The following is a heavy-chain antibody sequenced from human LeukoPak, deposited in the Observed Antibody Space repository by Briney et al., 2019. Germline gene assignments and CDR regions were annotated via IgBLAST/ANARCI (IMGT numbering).Heavy chain of an antibody. J-gene: IGHJ4*02. V-gene: IGHV3-7*01. CDR2: IKQDGSEK. CDR1: RFTFSSYW. CDR3: ARDGDTSGYTD. Sequence: GGSLRLSCAASRFTFSSYWMHWVRQAPGKGLEWVANIKQDGSEKYYVDSVKGRFTISRDNAKNSQYLQMNSLSAEDTAVYSCARDGDTSGYTDWGQGTLVTVSS. D-gene: IGHD3-22*01.